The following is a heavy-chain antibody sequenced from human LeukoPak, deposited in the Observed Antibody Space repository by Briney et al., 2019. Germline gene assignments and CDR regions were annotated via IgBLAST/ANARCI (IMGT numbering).Heavy chain of an antibody. Sequence: PSETLSLTGTVSGGSISSYYWSWIRQPPGKGLEWIGYIYYSGSTNYNPSLKSRVTISVDTSKNQFSLKLSSVTAADTAVYYCARGGAYYDILTGYSYNWFDPWGQGTLVTVSS. V-gene: IGHV4-59*01. CDR1: GGSISSYY. J-gene: IGHJ5*02. CDR2: IYYSGST. D-gene: IGHD3-9*01. CDR3: ARGGAYYDILTGYSYNWFDP.